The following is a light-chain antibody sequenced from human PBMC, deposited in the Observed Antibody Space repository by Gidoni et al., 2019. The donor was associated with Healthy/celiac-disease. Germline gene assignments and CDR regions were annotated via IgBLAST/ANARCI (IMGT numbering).Light chain of an antibody. CDR1: QSISSW. CDR2: KAS. V-gene: IGKV1-5*03. CDR3: QQYNSYWT. J-gene: IGKJ1*01. Sequence: DIQMTQSPSTLSASVGDRVTITCRARQSISSWLAWYQQKPGKAPKLLIYKASSLESGVPSRFSGSGSGTEFTLTISSLQPEDFATYYCQQYNSYWTFGQGTKVEIK.